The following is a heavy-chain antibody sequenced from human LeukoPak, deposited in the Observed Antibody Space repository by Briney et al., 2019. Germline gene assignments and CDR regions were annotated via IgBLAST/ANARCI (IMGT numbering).Heavy chain of an antibody. CDR2: FDPEDGET. D-gene: IGHD3-22*01. CDR3: ATVVRGYYYEPDAFDI. V-gene: IGHV1-24*01. Sequence: ASVKVSCKVSGYTLTELSMHWVRQAPGKGLEWMGGFDPEDGETIYAQKFQGRVTMTEDTSTDTAYMELSSLRSEDTAVYYCATVVRGYYYEPDAFDIWGQGTMVTVSS. CDR1: GYTLTELS. J-gene: IGHJ3*02.